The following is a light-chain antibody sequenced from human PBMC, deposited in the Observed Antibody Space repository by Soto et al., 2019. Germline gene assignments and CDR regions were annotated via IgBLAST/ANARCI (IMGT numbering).Light chain of an antibody. CDR3: QNYNSAPQT. CDR1: QGIGNY. J-gene: IGKJ1*01. V-gene: IGKV1-27*01. Sequence: DIQMTQSPSSPSASVRDRVSITCRASQGIGNYLAWYQQKPGKVPKLLIHTASSLQSGVPSRFSGSGSGTEFTLTISSLQPEDVATYYCQNYNSAPQTFGQGTKVEIK. CDR2: TAS.